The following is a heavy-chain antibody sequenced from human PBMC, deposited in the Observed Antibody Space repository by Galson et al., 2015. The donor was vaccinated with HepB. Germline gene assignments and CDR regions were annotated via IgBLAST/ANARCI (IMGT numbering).Heavy chain of an antibody. Sequence: SLRLSCAASGFTFSDYYMSWIRQAPGKGLEWVSYISSSSSYTNYADSVKGRFTISRDNAKNSLYLQMNSLRAEDTAVYYCARAHSSGYYYGMDVWGQGTTVTVSS. V-gene: IGHV3-11*06. CDR3: ARAHSSGYYYGMDV. J-gene: IGHJ6*02. D-gene: IGHD6-19*01. CDR2: ISSSSSYT. CDR1: GFTFSDYY.